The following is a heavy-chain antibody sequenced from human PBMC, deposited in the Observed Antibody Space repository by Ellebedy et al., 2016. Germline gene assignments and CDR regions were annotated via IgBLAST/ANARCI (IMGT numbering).Heavy chain of an antibody. Sequence: GESLKISXAASGFSFSDYGMHWVRQAPGRGLEWVAVIWYDGSNKYYVDSVKGRFTISRDNSKNRLYLQMNSLRAEDTAVYYCARDRIAARPGWFAPWGQGTLVTVSS. CDR3: ARDRIAARPGWFAP. CDR1: GFSFSDYG. CDR2: IWYDGSNK. J-gene: IGHJ5*02. D-gene: IGHD6-6*01. V-gene: IGHV3-33*01.